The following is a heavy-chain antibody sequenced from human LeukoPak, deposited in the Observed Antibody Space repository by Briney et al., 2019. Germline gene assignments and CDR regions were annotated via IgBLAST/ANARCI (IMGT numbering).Heavy chain of an antibody. D-gene: IGHD3-3*01. CDR1: GFSFNNYW. CDR2: IKQDGSEK. Sequence: GGSLRLAWAVAGFSFNNYWMRWVRQAPGEGLEWVANIKQDGSEKYYVDSVKGRFSISRDNANNSLYLQMNSLRAEDTAVYYCARDYDFWSGYLDYWGQGTLVTVSS. CDR3: ARDYDFWSGYLDY. V-gene: IGHV3-7*05. J-gene: IGHJ4*02.